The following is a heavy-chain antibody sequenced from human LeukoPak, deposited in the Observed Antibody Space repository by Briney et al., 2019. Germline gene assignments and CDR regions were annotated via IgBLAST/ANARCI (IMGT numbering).Heavy chain of an antibody. CDR3: AREFYYESSAYGFEY. CDR1: GYTFSSYS. D-gene: IGHD3-22*01. CDR2: INPSGGST. J-gene: IGHJ4*02. V-gene: IGHV1-46*01. Sequence: ASVKVSCKASGYTFSSYSMHWVRQAPGQGLEWMGIINPSGGSTSYAQKFQGRVTMTRDTSTSTVYMELGSLRSEDTAVYYCAREFYYESSAYGFEYWGQGTLVTVSS.